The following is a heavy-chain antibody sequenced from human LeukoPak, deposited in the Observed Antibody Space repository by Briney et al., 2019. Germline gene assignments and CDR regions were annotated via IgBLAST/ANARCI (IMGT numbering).Heavy chain of an antibody. J-gene: IGHJ4*02. CDR3: ARNYGSGSEVYFDY. CDR2: INPNSGGT. V-gene: IGHV1-2*02. CDR1: GYIFTGYY. D-gene: IGHD3-10*01. Sequence: ASVKVSCKASGYIFTGYYIHWVRQAPGQGLEWMGWINPNSGGTNYAQKFQGRVTIARDTPISTASMELSRLRSDDTAIYYCARNYGSGSEVYFDYWGQGTLVTVSS.